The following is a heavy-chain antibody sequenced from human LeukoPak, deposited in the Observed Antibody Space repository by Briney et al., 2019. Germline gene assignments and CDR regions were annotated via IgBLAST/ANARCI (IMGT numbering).Heavy chain of an antibody. CDR2: INPNSGGT. V-gene: IGHV1-2*02. J-gene: IGHJ4*02. CDR3: ARDLRLLGDLPPY. CDR1: GYTFTGFY. Sequence: ASVKVSCKASGYTFTGFYMHWVRQAPGQGLEWMGWINPNSGGTNYAQKFQGRVTMTRDTSISTAYMELSRLRSDDTAVYFCARDLRLLGDLPPYWGQGTLVTVSS. D-gene: IGHD3-16*01.